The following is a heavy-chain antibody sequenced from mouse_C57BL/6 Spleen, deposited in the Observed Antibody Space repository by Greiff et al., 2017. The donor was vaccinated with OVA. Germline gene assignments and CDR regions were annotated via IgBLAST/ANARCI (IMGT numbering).Heavy chain of an antibody. J-gene: IGHJ4*01. Sequence: QVQLQQSGAELVRPGASVKLSCKASGYTFTDYYINWVKQRPGQGLEWIARIYPGSGNTYYNEKFKGKATLTAEKSSSTAYMQLSSLTSEDSAVYFCARAYYGSSPYAMDYWGQGTSVTVSS. CDR2: IYPGSGNT. CDR1: GYTFTDYY. V-gene: IGHV1-76*01. D-gene: IGHD1-1*01. CDR3: ARAYYGSSPYAMDY.